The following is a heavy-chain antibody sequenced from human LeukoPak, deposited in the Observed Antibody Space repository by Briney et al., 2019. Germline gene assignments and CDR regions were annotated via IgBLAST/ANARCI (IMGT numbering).Heavy chain of an antibody. CDR1: GFTFSSYA. CDR3: ARARPWNSSRSYYFGMDV. Sequence: GGSLRLSCEASGFTFSSYAIRWVRQAPGTGLEWVSSIPGSGGATYYADSVRGRFSISRDSSKNTVYLQMNSLRDEDTAVYYCARARPWNSSRSYYFGMDVWGHGTTVTVSS. J-gene: IGHJ6*02. D-gene: IGHD1/OR15-1a*01. CDR2: IPGSGGAT. V-gene: IGHV3-23*01.